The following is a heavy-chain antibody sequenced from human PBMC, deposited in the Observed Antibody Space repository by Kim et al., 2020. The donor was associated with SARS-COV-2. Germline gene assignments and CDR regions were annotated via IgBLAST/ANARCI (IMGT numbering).Heavy chain of an antibody. CDR3: ARDSVYYDFWSGQVGFDP. V-gene: IGHV3-21*01. CDR2: ISSSSSYI. CDR1: GFTFSSYN. Sequence: GGSLRLSCAASGFTFSSYNMNWVRQAPGKGLEWVSSISSSSSYIYYADSVKGRFTISRDNAKNSLYLQMNSLRAEDTAVYYCARDSVYYDFWSGQVGFDPWGRGTLVTVSS. J-gene: IGHJ5*02. D-gene: IGHD3-3*01.